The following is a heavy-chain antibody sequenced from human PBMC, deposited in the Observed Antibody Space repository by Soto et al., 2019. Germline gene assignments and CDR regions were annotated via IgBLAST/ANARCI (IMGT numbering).Heavy chain of an antibody. CDR1: NGSISIDKFF. D-gene: IGHD5-12*01. CDR2: IYHSGST. CDR3: ARDSTMTSAWRGLAV. V-gene: IGHV4-31*03. J-gene: IGHJ6*02. Sequence: QVQLQESGPGLVKPSQTLSLTCTVSNGSISIDKFFWAWVRQHPGKGLEWIGYIYHSGSTYYNPSLQSRLTISIDTSKNQFSLKLTSVTAADTAIYYCARDSTMTSAWRGLAVCGQGTTVTVSS.